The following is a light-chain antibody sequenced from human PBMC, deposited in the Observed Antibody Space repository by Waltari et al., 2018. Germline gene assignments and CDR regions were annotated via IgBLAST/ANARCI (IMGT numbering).Light chain of an antibody. Sequence: QTVVTQEPSFSVSPGGTVTLTCGLSSGSVSTHNYPSWYQQTPGQAPRTLIYSTNTLSSWVPDRFSGSILGDKAALTITGAQADDESDYYCVLYMGSGIWVFGGGTKLTIL. CDR2: STN. V-gene: IGLV8-61*01. J-gene: IGLJ3*02. CDR1: SGSVSTHNY. CDR3: VLYMGSGIWV.